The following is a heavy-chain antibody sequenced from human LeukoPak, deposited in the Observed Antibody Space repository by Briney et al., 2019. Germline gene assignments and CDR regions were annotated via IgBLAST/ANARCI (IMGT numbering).Heavy chain of an antibody. CDR1: GFTFSSDW. V-gene: IGHV3-7*01. CDR3: ARDVGGSLDY. D-gene: IGHD1-26*01. J-gene: IGHJ4*02. CDR2: IKGDESAK. Sequence: GGSLRLSCAASGFTFSSDWMNWVRQAPGKGLEWVANIKGDESAKHQADSVKGRFTISRDNAQNLLYLQMSSLRGEDTAVYYCARDVGGSLDYWGQGTLVTVSS.